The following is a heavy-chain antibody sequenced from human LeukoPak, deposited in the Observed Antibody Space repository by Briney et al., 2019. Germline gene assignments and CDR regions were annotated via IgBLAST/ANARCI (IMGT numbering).Heavy chain of an antibody. V-gene: IGHV3-23*01. J-gene: IGHJ4*02. CDR1: GFTFRSYA. D-gene: IGHD2-8*01. CDR3: ALGYAMNY. Sequence: GGSLRLSCAASGFTFRSYAMSWVRQAPGKGLEWVSGISNSGGSGSAYYADSVKGRITIFRDNSKNTLYLQMNSLRVGDTAVYYCALGYAMNYWGQGTLVTVSS. CDR2: ISNSGGSGSA.